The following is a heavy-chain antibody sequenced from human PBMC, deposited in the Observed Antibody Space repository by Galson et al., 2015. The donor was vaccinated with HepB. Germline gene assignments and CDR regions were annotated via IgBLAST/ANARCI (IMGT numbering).Heavy chain of an antibody. CDR1: GFNFSMYA. CDR2: ITNIGVTT. Sequence: SLRLSCAASGFNFSMYAMHWVRQAPGKGLEWVSTITNIGVTTFYGDSMKGRFTISRDNSKSTVYVHISSLRAEDTAVYYCAKARGLRVPTWYFDSWGQGTLVAVSS. D-gene: IGHD3-16*01. V-gene: IGHV3-23*01. CDR3: AKARGLRVPTWYFDS. J-gene: IGHJ4*02.